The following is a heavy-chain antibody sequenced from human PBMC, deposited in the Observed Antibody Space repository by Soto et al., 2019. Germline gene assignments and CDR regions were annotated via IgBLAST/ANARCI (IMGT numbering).Heavy chain of an antibody. D-gene: IGHD2-2*01. Sequence: SETLSLTCTVSGGSISGYCWSWVRQPAGKGLEWVGRIYSDGTTNYSPSLKSRVTMSLDTSKDQFSLHLNSVTAADTAVYYCSRVGCSNSKCYTRGMDVWGQGTTVTVSS. CDR1: GGSISGYC. J-gene: IGHJ6*02. CDR3: SRVGCSNSKCYTRGMDV. V-gene: IGHV4-4*07. CDR2: IYSDGTT.